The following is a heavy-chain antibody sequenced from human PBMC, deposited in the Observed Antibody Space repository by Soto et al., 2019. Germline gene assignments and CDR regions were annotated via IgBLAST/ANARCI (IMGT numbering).Heavy chain of an antibody. CDR1: GFTFSSYG. J-gene: IGHJ3*02. D-gene: IGHD4-17*01. Sequence: QVQLVESGGGVVQPGRSLRLSCAASGFTFSSYGMHWVRQAPGKGLEWVAVISYDGSNKYYADSVKGRFTISRDNSKNTLYLQMNSLRAEDTAVYYCAKVYGDYGDAFDIWGQGTMVTVSS. CDR3: AKVYGDYGDAFDI. CDR2: ISYDGSNK. V-gene: IGHV3-30*18.